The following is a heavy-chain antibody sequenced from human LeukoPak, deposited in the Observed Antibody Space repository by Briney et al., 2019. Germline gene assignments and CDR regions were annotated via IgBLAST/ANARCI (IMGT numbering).Heavy chain of an antibody. CDR3: ARDDYYDSSAYRENPFDV. CDR1: GDTFSSYA. V-gene: IGHV1-69*01. Sequence: SVKVSCKASGDTFSSYAISWLRQAPGQGLEWMGGIIPILGTTNHAQKFQGRVTITADESTSTLYMELRSLRSEDTAIYYCARDDYYDSSAYRENPFDVWGQGTMVTVSS. D-gene: IGHD3-22*01. CDR2: IIPILGTT. J-gene: IGHJ3*01.